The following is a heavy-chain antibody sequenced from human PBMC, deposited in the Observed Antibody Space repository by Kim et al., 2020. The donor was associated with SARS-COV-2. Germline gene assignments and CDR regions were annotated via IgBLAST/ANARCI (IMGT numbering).Heavy chain of an antibody. V-gene: IGHV3-30*18. CDR3: AKDSYVSGTYYIHSFYYSMDV. Sequence: GGSLRLSCAASGFTFTNYGIHWVRQAPGKGLEWVAVISYDGSNKYYVDSVKGRFTISRDNSKNTLFLQMNSLRAEDTALYYCAKDSYVSGTYYIHSFYYSMDVWGQGTTVTVSS. CDR1: GFTFTNYG. J-gene: IGHJ6*02. D-gene: IGHD3-10*01. CDR2: ISYDGSNK.